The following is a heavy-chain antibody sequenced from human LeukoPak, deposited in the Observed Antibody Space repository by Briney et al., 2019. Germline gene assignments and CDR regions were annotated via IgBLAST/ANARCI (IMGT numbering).Heavy chain of an antibody. Sequence: PGGSLRLSCATSGFTVSGNYISWVRQPPGKGLEWVSLISTGETTYYADSVKGRFTISRDNSKNTLYLQMNSLRAEDTAVYYCASRPYDNSGYYYVWGQGTLVTVSS. V-gene: IGHV3-53*03. CDR2: ISTGETT. CDR1: GFTVSGNY. J-gene: IGHJ4*02. CDR3: ASRPYDNSGYYYV. D-gene: IGHD3-22*01.